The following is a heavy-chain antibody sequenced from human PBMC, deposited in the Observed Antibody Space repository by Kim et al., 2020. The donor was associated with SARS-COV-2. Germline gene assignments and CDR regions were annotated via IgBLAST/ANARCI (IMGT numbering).Heavy chain of an antibody. J-gene: IGHJ3*02. Sequence: SETLSLTCAVSGGSISSSNWWSWVRQPPGKGLEWIGEIYHSGSTNYNPSLKSRVTISVDKSKNQFSLKLSSVTAADTAVYYCARGSGSLLWFGELLDRAAVDIWGQGTMVTVSS. CDR3: ARGSGSLLWFGELLDRAAVDI. V-gene: IGHV4-4*02. D-gene: IGHD3-10*01. CDR2: IYHSGST. CDR1: GGSISSSNW.